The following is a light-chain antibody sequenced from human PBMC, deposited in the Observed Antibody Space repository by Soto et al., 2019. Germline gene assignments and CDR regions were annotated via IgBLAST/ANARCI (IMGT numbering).Light chain of an antibody. CDR3: SSYAGSNIPVV. Sequence: QSALTQPPSASGSPGQSVTISCTGTSSDVGGYNCVSWYQQHPGKAPKLMIYEVSKRPSGVPDRFSGSKSGNTASLTVSGLQAEDEDDNYCSSYAGSNIPVVFGGGTKLTVL. CDR2: EVS. J-gene: IGLJ2*01. V-gene: IGLV2-8*01. CDR1: SSDVGGYNC.